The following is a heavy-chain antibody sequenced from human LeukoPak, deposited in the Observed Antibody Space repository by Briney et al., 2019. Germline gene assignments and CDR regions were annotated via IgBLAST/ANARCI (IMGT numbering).Heavy chain of an antibody. J-gene: IGHJ4*02. CDR1: GYTFTGYY. Sequence: ASVTVSCKASGYTFTGYYMHWVRQAPGQGLEWMGWINTNTGNPTYAQGFAGRYVFSLDTSVSTAYLQISGLKADDTAVYYCGRDPKLGIRGYTYGYIDSWGQGTLVIVSS. D-gene: IGHD5-18*01. V-gene: IGHV7-4-1*02. CDR2: INTNTGNP. CDR3: GRDPKLGIRGYTYGYIDS.